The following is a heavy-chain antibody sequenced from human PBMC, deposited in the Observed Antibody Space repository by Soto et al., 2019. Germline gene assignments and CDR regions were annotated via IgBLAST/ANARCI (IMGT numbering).Heavy chain of an antibody. Sequence: ASVKVSCKASGYTFTSYGISWVRQAPGQGLEWMGWISAYNGNTNYAQKLQGRVTMTTDTSTSTAYMELRSLRSDDTAVYYCARDFVDGDYGYYYYMDVWGKGTTVTVSS. V-gene: IGHV1-18*01. CDR2: ISAYNGNT. J-gene: IGHJ6*03. CDR3: ARDFVDGDYGYYYYMDV. D-gene: IGHD4-17*01. CDR1: GYTFTSYG.